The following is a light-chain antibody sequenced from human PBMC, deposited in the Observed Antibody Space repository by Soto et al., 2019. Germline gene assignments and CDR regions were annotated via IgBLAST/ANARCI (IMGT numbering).Light chain of an antibody. V-gene: IGKV1-5*01. CDR2: DAS. J-gene: IGKJ1*01. CDR1: QDISNY. CDR3: LQYNSYST. Sequence: IQMAKSVDSRAAPVGEKDTITCQASQDISNYLNWYQQKPGKAPKLLIYDASSLESGVPSRFSGSGSGTEFTLTISSLQPDDFATYYCLQYNSYSTFGQVTNVDI.